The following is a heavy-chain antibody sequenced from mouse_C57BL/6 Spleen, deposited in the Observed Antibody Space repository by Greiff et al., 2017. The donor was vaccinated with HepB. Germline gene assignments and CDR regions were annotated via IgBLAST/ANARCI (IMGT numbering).Heavy chain of an antibody. V-gene: IGHV1-82*01. CDR1: GYAFSSSW. D-gene: IGHD6-1*01. CDR2: IYPGDGDT. J-gene: IGHJ4*01. Sequence: QVQLKESGPELVKPGASVKISCKASGYAFSSSWMNWVKQRPGKGLEWIGRIYPGDGDTNYNGKFKGKATLTADKSSSTAYMQLSSLTSEDSAVYFCARWPLYAMDDWGQGTSVTVSS. CDR3: ARWPLYAMDD.